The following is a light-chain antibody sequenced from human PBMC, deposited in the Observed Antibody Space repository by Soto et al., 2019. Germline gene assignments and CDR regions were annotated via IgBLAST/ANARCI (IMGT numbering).Light chain of an antibody. CDR1: QTVSNK. CDR2: DTS. V-gene: IGKV3D-15*01. J-gene: IGKJ1*01. Sequence: PGTLSLSPGERATLSCRASQTVSNKLAWYQHKPGQAPRLLIYDTSNRTTGIPARFSGSGSGTEFTLTISSLQSEDFATYYCQQYYSYPWTFGQGTKVDIK. CDR3: QQYYSYPWT.